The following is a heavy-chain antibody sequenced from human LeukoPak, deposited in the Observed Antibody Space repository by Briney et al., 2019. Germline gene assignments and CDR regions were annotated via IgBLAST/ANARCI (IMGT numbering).Heavy chain of an antibody. CDR2: IYYSGST. CDR3: ARHYVTAVAGTDAFDI. Sequence: PSETLSLTCTVSGGSISSSSYFWGWTRQPPTRGQEWIGSIYYSGSTYYNPSLNSRVTISVDTSKNQFSLKLSSVTAADTAVYYCARHYVTAVAGTDAFDIWGQGTMVTVSS. D-gene: IGHD6-19*01. V-gene: IGHV4-39*01. J-gene: IGHJ3*02. CDR1: GGSISSSSYF.